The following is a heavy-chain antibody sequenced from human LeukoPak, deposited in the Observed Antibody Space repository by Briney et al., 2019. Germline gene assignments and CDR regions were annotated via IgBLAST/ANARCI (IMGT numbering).Heavy chain of an antibody. V-gene: IGHV1-8*02. CDR3: ASARIQLWFWGYYYYGMDV. Sequence: ASVKVSCKASGYTFTSYGISWVRQATGQGLEWMGWMNPNSGNTGYAQKFQGRVTMTRNTSISTAYMELSSLRSEDTAVYYCASARIQLWFWGYYYYGMDVWGQGTTVTVSS. D-gene: IGHD5-18*01. CDR1: GYTFTSYG. CDR2: MNPNSGNT. J-gene: IGHJ6*02.